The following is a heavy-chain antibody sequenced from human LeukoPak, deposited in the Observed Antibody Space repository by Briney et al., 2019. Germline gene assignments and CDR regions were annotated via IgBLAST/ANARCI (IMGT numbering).Heavy chain of an antibody. J-gene: IGHJ3*02. CDR2: IITIFGTA. D-gene: IGHD3-22*01. Sequence: SVKVSCKASGGTFSIYAISWVRQAPGQGLEWMGGIITIFGTANYAQKFQGRVTITTDESTSTAYMELSSLRSEDTAVYYCARASYSSGYYHDAFDIWGQGTMVTVSS. V-gene: IGHV1-69*05. CDR3: ARASYSSGYYHDAFDI. CDR1: GGTFSIYA.